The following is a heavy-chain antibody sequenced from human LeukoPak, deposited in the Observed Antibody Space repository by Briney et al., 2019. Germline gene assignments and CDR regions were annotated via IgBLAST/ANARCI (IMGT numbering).Heavy chain of an antibody. CDR1: GGSIIGYY. J-gene: IGHJ5*02. CDR3: TRILDSGCSDR. D-gene: IGHD6-19*01. Sequence: SETLSLTCTVSGGSIIGYYWSWIRQPPGKALEWIAYVHYTESTEYNPSLQSRVTISVDTSKNQFSLTLSSVSAADTAIYYCTRILDSGCSDRWGQGTLVTVSS. CDR2: VHYTEST. V-gene: IGHV4-59*01.